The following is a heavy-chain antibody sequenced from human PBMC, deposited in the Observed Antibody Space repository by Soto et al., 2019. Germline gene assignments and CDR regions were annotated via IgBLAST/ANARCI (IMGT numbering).Heavy chain of an antibody. D-gene: IGHD4-17*01. CDR1: GVTFRNYA. V-gene: IGHV3-23*01. J-gene: IGHJ5*02. Sequence: PAGSLRLSCPASGVTFRNYAMTCARQPPGKGLEGVSSLLPSGSSAYYGDSVRGRFTIPSDTSANSFYLKMDNMRAEDTAIYSCVKDAISGDRPLPMESWGQGTALTVFS. CDR2: LLPSGSSA. CDR3: VKDAISGDRPLPMES.